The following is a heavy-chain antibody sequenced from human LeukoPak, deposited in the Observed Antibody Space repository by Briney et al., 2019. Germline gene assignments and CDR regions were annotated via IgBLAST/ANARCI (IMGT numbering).Heavy chain of an antibody. D-gene: IGHD3-22*01. CDR3: ATFTYYYDSSGYSQGDY. CDR2: IRYDGSNK. CDR1: RFTFSSYG. Sequence: GGSLRLSCAASRFTFSSYGMHWVRQAPGKGLEWVAFIRYDGSNKYYADSVKGRFTISRDNSKNTLYLQMNSLRAEDTAVYYCATFTYYYDSSGYSQGDYWGQGTLVTVSS. J-gene: IGHJ4*02. V-gene: IGHV3-30*02.